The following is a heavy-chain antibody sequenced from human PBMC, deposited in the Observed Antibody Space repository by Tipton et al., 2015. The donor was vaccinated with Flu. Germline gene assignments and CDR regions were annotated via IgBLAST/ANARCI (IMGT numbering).Heavy chain of an antibody. CDR2: ISSSGSTI. D-gene: IGHD4-17*01. CDR1: GFTFSSYE. V-gene: IGHV3-48*03. Sequence: MQLVQSGGGLVQPGGSLRLSCAASGFTFSSYEMNWVRQAPGKGLEWVSYISSSGSTIYYADSVKGRFTISRDNAKNSLYLQMNGLRAEDTAVYYCARVASGDYTIWWFGPWGQGTPVTVSS. J-gene: IGHJ5*02. CDR3: ARVASGDYTIWWFGP.